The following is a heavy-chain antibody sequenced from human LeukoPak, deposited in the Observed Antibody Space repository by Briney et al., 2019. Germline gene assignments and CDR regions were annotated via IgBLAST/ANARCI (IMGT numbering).Heavy chain of an antibody. D-gene: IGHD2-2*02. CDR2: INPNSGGT. Sequence: ASVKVSCKASGYTFTGYYMHWVRQAPGKGLKWMEWINPNSGGTNYSQKFQGRVTMTRDTSISTAYMELSRLRSDDTAVYYCARGQLGYCSSTSCYKYWGQGTLVTVSS. J-gene: IGHJ4*02. CDR1: GYTFTGYY. CDR3: ARGQLGYCSSTSCYKY. V-gene: IGHV1-2*02.